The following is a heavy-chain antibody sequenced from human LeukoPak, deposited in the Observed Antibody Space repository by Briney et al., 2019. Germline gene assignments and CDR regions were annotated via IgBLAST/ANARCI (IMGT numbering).Heavy chain of an antibody. V-gene: IGHV3-11*01. Sequence: PGGSLRLSCAASGFTFSDYNMRWIRQAPGKGLEWVSSISRSGSTKYYADSVKGRFTISRDNAKNSLFLQMNSLRAEDTAVYYCAKDLYYMDVWGKGTTVT. J-gene: IGHJ6*03. CDR1: GFTFSDYN. CDR3: AKDLYYMDV. CDR2: ISRSGSTK.